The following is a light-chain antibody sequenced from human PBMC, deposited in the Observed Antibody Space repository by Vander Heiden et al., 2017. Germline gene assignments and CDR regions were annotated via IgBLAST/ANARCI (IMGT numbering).Light chain of an antibody. CDR2: ANT. Sequence: QSALTQLPSAAGAPGPRVTTYCPANSLNIGAGQEAHGHQHLPGTAHKLPVIANTNRPSGVPDRLSCSKSDCSAYLAITGLQAEDEATDYCQSYDRSLTAFVAFGGGTKLTVL. CDR3: QSYDRSLTAFVA. CDR1: SLNIGAGQE. J-gene: IGLJ2*01. V-gene: IGLV1-40*01.